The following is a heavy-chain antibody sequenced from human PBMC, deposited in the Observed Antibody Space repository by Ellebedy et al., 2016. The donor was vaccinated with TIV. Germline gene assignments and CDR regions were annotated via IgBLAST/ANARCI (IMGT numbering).Heavy chain of an antibody. J-gene: IGHJ4*02. V-gene: IGHV1-2*02. CDR2: INPNSGGT. CDR1: GYTFTGFY. D-gene: IGHD2-2*01. CDR3: ARVKPAGPFDY. Sequence: ASVKVSXXASGYTFTGFYMHWVRQAPGQGLEWMGWINPNSGGTNYAQKFQGRVTMTRDTSISTAYMELSRLRSDDTAVYYCARVKPAGPFDYWGQGTLVTVSS.